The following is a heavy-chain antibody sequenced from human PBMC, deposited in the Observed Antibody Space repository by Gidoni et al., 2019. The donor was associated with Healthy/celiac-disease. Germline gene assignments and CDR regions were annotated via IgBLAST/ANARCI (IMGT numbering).Heavy chain of an antibody. J-gene: IGHJ6*02. CDR1: GFTVSSNY. V-gene: IGHV3-66*01. CDR3: ARDQAYYDFWSGYYPSGMDV. D-gene: IGHD3-3*01. CDR2: IYSGGST. Sequence: EVQLVESGGGLVQPGGSLRLSCAASGFTVSSNYMSWVRQAPGKGLEWVSVIYSGGSTYYADSVKGRFTISRDNSKNTLYLQMNSLRAEDTAVYYCARDQAYYDFWSGYYPSGMDVWGQGTTVTVSS.